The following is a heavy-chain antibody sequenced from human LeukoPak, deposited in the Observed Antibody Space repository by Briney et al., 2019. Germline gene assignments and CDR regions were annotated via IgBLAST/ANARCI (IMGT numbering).Heavy chain of an antibody. CDR1: GYTFTSYG. CDR2: ISAYNGNT. J-gene: IGHJ4*02. Sequence: ASVKVSCRASGYTFTSYGISWVRQAPGQGLEWMGWISAYNGNTNYAQKLQGRVTMTTDTSTSTAYMELRSLRSDDTAVYYCARDSQELLWFGELSYCGCWGQGSLVTVSS. V-gene: IGHV1-18*01. CDR3: ARDSQELLWFGELSYCGC. D-gene: IGHD3-10*01.